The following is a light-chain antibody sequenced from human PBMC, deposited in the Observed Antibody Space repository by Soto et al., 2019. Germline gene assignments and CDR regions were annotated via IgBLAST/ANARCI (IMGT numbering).Light chain of an antibody. J-gene: IGKJ1*01. CDR2: GAS. V-gene: IGKV3-20*01. Sequence: VLTQSPGTLSLSPGERATLSCRASQIVSASHLAWYQQKPGQAPRLLLYGASTRATDIPDRFSGSGSGTDFTLTISRLEPEDFAVYYCQDYGSSPQTFGQGTKVAIK. CDR3: QDYGSSPQT. CDR1: QIVSASH.